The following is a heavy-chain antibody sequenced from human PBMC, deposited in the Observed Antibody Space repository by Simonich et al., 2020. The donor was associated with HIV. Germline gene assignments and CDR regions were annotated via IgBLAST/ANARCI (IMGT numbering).Heavy chain of an antibody. V-gene: IGHV3-23*01. CDR3: AKDRYYNFWSGYYDY. Sequence: EVQLLESGGGLVQPGGSLRLSCAASGFTFSSYAMSWVRQAPGKGSGWGSAIWGIVGSKDYADSVKGRLPISRDNSKNTLYLQMNSLRAEDTAVYYCAKDRYYNFWSGYYDYWGQGTLVTVSS. CDR2: IWGIVGSK. J-gene: IGHJ4*02. D-gene: IGHD3-3*01. CDR1: GFTFSSYA.